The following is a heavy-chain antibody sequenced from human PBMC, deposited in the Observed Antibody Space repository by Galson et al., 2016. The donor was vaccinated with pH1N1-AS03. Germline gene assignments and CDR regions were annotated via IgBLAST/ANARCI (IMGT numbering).Heavy chain of an antibody. Sequence: SVKVSCKASAYTFTTYGISWVRQAPGQGLEWMGWISPYNGNTNYAQKLQGRVTMTTDTSTSTAYMELRSLKFDDTAVYYCAREMGIMDAFDIWGQGTMVTVAS. CDR3: AREMGIMDAFDI. CDR2: ISPYNGNT. J-gene: IGHJ3*02. CDR1: AYTFTTYG. D-gene: IGHD3-16*01. V-gene: IGHV1-18*01.